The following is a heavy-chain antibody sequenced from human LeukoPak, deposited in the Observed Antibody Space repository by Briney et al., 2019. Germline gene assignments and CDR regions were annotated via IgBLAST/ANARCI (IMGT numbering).Heavy chain of an antibody. V-gene: IGHV3-11*01. CDR2: ISSSGSTI. Sequence: GGSLRLSCAASGFTFSDYYMSWIRQAPGKGLEWVSYISSSGSTIYYADSVKGRFTISRDNAKNSLYLQMSSLRAEDTAVYYCAKEIVVVAYFDYWGQGTLVTVSS. CDR1: GFTFSDYY. D-gene: IGHD3-22*01. J-gene: IGHJ4*02. CDR3: AKEIVVVAYFDY.